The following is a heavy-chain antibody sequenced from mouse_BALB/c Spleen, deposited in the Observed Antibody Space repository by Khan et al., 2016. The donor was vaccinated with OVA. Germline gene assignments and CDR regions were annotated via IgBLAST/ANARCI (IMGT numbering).Heavy chain of an antibody. CDR2: IDPENGNT. D-gene: IGHD2-3*01. CDR1: GFNIKDYY. V-gene: IGHV14-1*02. Sequence: VQLQQSGAELVRPGALVKLSCKASGFNIKDYYMHWVKQRPEQGLVWIGRIDPENGNTIYDPKFQGKASITSDTSSNTAYLQLSRLTSEDTSGYYCARDGYSPGFAYWGQGTLVTVSA. J-gene: IGHJ3*01. CDR3: ARDGYSPGFAY.